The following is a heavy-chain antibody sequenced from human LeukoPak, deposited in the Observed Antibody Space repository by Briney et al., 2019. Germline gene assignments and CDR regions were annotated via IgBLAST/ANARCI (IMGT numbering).Heavy chain of an antibody. CDR1: GASISTYY. Sequence: SETLSLTCTVSGASISTYYWTWIRQPPGKGLEWIGYIFYSGSPNYNPSLKSRVTISVDTSKNQFSLKLSSVTAADTAVYYCARRRGDLSYFDSWGQGTLVTVSS. V-gene: IGHV4-59*08. CDR3: ARRRGDLSYFDS. D-gene: IGHD4-17*01. CDR2: IFYSGSP. J-gene: IGHJ4*02.